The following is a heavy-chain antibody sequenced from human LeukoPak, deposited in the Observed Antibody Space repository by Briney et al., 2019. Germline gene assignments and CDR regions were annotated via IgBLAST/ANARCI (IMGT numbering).Heavy chain of an antibody. CDR1: GFKFSDHY. Sequence: GGSQRLSCAASGFKFSDHYIDWVRQAPGKGLEWVGRSRNKASSYTTEYAASVEGRFTISRDVSESSLYLQMNSLRAEDTAVYYCARGYSGYDPYDYWGQGTLVTVSS. CDR3: ARGYSGYDPYDY. J-gene: IGHJ4*02. D-gene: IGHD5-12*01. V-gene: IGHV3-72*01. CDR2: SRNKASSYTT.